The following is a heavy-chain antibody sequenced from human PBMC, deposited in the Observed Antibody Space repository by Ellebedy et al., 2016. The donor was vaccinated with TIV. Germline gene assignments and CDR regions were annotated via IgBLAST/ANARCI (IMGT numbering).Heavy chain of an antibody. J-gene: IGHJ4*02. D-gene: IGHD5-12*01. Sequence: SVKVSXXASGGTFSSYAISWVRQAPGQGLEWMGGIIPIFGTANYAQKFQGRVTITADESTSTAYMELSSLRSEDTAVYYCASRATSLHFDYWGQGTLVTVSS. CDR1: GGTFSSYA. CDR3: ASRATSLHFDY. V-gene: IGHV1-69*13. CDR2: IIPIFGTA.